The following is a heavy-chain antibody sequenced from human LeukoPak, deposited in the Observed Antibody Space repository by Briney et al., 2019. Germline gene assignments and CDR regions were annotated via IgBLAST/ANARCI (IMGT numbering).Heavy chain of an antibody. J-gene: IGHJ4*02. D-gene: IGHD6-13*01. V-gene: IGHV3-7*01. CDR2: IKQDGGQT. CDR1: GFTFSNYW. Sequence: GGSLRLSCAASGFTFSNYWMAWVRQAPGKGLEWVANIKQDGGQTYYVDSLKGRFIISRDNAKNSLYLQMKSLRVEDTAVYYCARIGYSSSSLDFWGQGTLVTVSS. CDR3: ARIGYSSSSLDF.